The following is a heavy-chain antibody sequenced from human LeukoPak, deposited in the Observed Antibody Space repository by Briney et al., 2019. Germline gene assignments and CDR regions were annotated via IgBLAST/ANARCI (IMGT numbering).Heavy chain of an antibody. Sequence: GASVKVSCKASGGTFSSYAISWVRQAPGQGLEWMGGIIPIFGTANYAQKFQGRVTITADKSTSTAYMELSSLRSEDTAVYYCAKEGGTAIVRAYYFDYWGQGTLVTVSS. V-gene: IGHV1-69*06. J-gene: IGHJ4*02. CDR1: GGTFSSYA. CDR2: IIPIFGTA. CDR3: AKEGGTAIVRAYYFDY. D-gene: IGHD5-18*01.